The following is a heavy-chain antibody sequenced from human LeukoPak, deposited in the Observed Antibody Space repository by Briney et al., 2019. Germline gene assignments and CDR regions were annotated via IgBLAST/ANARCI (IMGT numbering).Heavy chain of an antibody. J-gene: IGHJ4*02. CDR1: GFTFSSYA. V-gene: IGHV3-23*01. Sequence: GGSLRLSCAASGFTFSSYAMSWVRQAPGKGPEWVSTISATGGSTYYADSLKGRFTVSRDNSKNTLYLQMNSLRAEDTAVHYCAKVSTDSRGYYQKWGQGTLVTVSS. D-gene: IGHD3-22*01. CDR3: AKVSTDSRGYYQK. CDR2: ISATGGST.